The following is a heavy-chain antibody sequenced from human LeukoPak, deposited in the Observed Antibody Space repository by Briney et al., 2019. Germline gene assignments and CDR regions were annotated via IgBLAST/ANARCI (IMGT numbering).Heavy chain of an antibody. CDR3: ARDGQYYDFWSGYPI. CDR2: INPNSGGT. J-gene: IGHJ4*02. CDR1: GYTFTGYY. V-gene: IGHV1-2*06. D-gene: IGHD3-3*01. Sequence: GASVKVSCKASGYTFTGYYMHWVRQAPGQGLERMGRINPNSGGTNYAQKFQGRVTMTRDTSISTAYMELSRLRSDDTAVYYCARDGQYYDFWSGYPIWGQGTLVTVSS.